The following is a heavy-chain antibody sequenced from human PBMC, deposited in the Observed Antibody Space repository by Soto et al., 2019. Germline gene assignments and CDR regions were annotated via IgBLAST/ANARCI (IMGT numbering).Heavy chain of an antibody. CDR1: GFTFSSYD. Sequence: EVQLVESGGGLVQPVGSLRLSCAASGFTFSSYDMHWGRQATGKGLEWVSAIGTAGDTYYPGSVKGRFTISRENAKNSLYLQMNSLRAEDTAVYYCARDRGYYGMDVWGQGTTVTVSS. CDR2: IGTAGDT. J-gene: IGHJ6*02. V-gene: IGHV3-13*01. CDR3: ARDRGYYGMDV.